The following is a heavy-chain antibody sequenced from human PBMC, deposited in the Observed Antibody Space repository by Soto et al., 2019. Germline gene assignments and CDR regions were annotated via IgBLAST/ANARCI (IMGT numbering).Heavy chain of an antibody. D-gene: IGHD1-26*01. CDR1: GYSFTSYG. J-gene: IGHJ5*02. CDR3: ARRVKGWELCNAFDP. Sequence: QVQLVQSGAEVKKPGASVKVSCKASGYSFTSYGISWVRQAPGQGPEWMGGISAYYGNTDNAQKYQGRGTMTTDTATSTAYMDLRSMRSDDTDVYYCARRVKGWELCNAFDPWGQGTLVTVSS. CDR2: ISAYYGNT. V-gene: IGHV1-18*01.